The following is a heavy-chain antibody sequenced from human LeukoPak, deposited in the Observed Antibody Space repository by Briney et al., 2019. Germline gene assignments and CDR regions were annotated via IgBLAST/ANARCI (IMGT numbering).Heavy chain of an antibody. CDR3: ARAYSSGWYHLEPVFDY. J-gene: IGHJ4*02. V-gene: IGHV4-59*01. D-gene: IGHD6-19*01. Sequence: SETLSLTCTVSGGSIISYYWSWIRQPPGKGLEWIGYIYYSGSTNYNPSLKSRVTISVDTSKNQFSLKLSSVTAADTAVYYCARAYSSGWYHLEPVFDYCGQGTLVTVSS. CDR2: IYYSGST. CDR1: GGSIISYY.